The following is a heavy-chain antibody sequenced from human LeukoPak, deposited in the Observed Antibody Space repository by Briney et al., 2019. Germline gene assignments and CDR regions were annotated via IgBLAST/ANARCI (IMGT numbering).Heavy chain of an antibody. CDR1: GFTFSAYW. V-gene: IGHV3-74*01. J-gene: IGHJ5*02. CDR2: IKGDGSGA. CDR3: ACTSRPIDA. D-gene: IGHD2-8*01. Sequence: GGSLRLSCAASGFTFSAYWMHWVRQAPGKGLVWVSRIKGDGSGASYADSVKGRFTISRDNAKNTLYLGMNSLRGDDTAVYYCACTSRPIDAWGQGTLVTVSS.